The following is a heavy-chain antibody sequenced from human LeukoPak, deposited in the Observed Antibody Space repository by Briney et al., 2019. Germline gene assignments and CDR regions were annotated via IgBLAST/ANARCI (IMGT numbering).Heavy chain of an antibody. CDR3: ARDLADGSRDLDY. CDR1: GFTFISFG. J-gene: IGHJ4*02. Sequence: GGSLRLSCAASGFTFISFGMHWVRQAPGKGLEWVAVIWHCGTNKYYADSVKGRFTIFRGNSQNTLYLQMNSLRDEEPAVYYCARDLADGSRDLDYWGQGTLVTASS. CDR2: IWHCGTNK. D-gene: IGHD5-24*01. V-gene: IGHV3-33*01.